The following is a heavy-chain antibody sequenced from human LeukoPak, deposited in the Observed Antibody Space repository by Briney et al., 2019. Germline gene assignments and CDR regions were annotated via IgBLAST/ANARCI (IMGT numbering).Heavy chain of an antibody. CDR1: GGSVSGTSFY. CDR3: ARYSTSWYPFDY. V-gene: IGHV4-61*01. CDR2: IYYSGST. Sequence: SETLSLTCTVSGGSVSGTSFYWSWIRQPPGKGLEWIGYIYYSGSTTYSPSLKSRVTISVDPSKNQFSRKLSSVTAAHTAVYFCARYSTSWYPFDYWGQGTLVTVSS. D-gene: IGHD6-13*01. J-gene: IGHJ4*02.